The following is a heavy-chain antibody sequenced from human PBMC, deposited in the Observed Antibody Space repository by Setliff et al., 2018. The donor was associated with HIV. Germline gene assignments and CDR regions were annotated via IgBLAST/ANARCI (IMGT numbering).Heavy chain of an antibody. Sequence: GGSLRLSCAASGFTFSNYGMHWVRQAPGKGLEWVAVLKFDGRNKEYADSVKGRFTISRDNSKNTLYLQMNSLRAEDTAVYYCARVLGAARRGTAAARGYFDYWGQGTLVTVSS. CDR3: ARVLGAARRGTAAARGYFDY. CDR1: GFTFSNYG. J-gene: IGHJ4*02. CDR2: LKFDGRNK. V-gene: IGHV3-30*03. D-gene: IGHD3-16*01.